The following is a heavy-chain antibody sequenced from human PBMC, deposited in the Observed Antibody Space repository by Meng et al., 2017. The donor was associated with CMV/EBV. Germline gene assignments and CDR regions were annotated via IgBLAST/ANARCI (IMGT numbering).Heavy chain of an antibody. D-gene: IGHD4-23*01. J-gene: IGHJ4*02. V-gene: IGHV4-4*07. CDR1: GGSSSSYY. CDR2: IYTSGST. Sequence: QGQRQESGPGLVKPSETLSFACTVSGGSSSSYYWSWIRQPAGKGLEWIGRIYTSGSTNYNPSLKSRVTMSVDTSKNQFSLKLSSVTAADTAVYYCARVLRWNGVIDYWGQGTLVTVSS. CDR3: ARVLRWNGVIDY.